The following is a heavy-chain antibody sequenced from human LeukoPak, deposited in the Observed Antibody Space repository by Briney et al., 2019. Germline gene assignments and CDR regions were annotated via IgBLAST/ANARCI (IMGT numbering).Heavy chain of an antibody. CDR1: GYTFTSYG. CDR2: ISAYNGNT. J-gene: IGHJ4*02. CDR3: ARDDAMIVAIGY. Sequence: ASVKVSCKASGYTFTSYGISWVRQAPGQGLEWMGWISAYNGNTNYAQKFQGRVTMTRDTSTSTVYMELSSLRSEDTAVYYCARDDAMIVAIGYWGQGTLVTVSS. D-gene: IGHD3-22*01. V-gene: IGHV1-18*01.